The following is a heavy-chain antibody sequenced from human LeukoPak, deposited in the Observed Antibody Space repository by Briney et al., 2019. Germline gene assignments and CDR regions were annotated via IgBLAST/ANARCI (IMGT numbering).Heavy chain of an antibody. D-gene: IGHD3-22*01. CDR2: IYYSGST. CDR3: ARGLTYYYDSSGYYSSYYFDY. Sequence: SETLSLTCTVSGGSISSSSYYWGWIRQPPGKGLEWIGSIYYSGSTYYNPSLKSRVTISVDTSKNQFSLKLSSVTAADTAVYYCARGLTYYYDSSGYYSSYYFDYWGQGTLVTVSS. CDR1: GGSISSSSYY. J-gene: IGHJ4*02. V-gene: IGHV4-39*01.